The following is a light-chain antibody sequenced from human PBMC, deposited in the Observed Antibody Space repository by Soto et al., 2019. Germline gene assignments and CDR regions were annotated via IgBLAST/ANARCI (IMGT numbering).Light chain of an antibody. CDR2: GAS. CDR1: KSVSSN. J-gene: IGKJ1*01. CDR3: QQYTNWPPWT. Sequence: EIVMTQSPATLSGSPGERGTLSCRASKSVSSNLAGYQQKPSPAPRLLIYGASTRATGIQARFSGSGSATEFTLTISSLQSEDFAVYYCQQYTNWPPWTCGQGTKVEIK. V-gene: IGKV3-15*01.